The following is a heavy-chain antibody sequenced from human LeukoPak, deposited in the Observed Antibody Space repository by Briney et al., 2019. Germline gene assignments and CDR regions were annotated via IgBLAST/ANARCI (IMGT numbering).Heavy chain of an antibody. D-gene: IGHD4-17*01. V-gene: IGHV3-48*01. J-gene: IGHJ4*02. CDR2: ISSSSSTI. CDR1: GFTFSSYS. CDR3: ARDGDYGGGGY. Sequence: PGGSLRLSCAASGFTFSSYSMNWVRQAPGKGLEWVSNISSSSSTIYYADSVKGRFTISRDNAKNSLYLQMNSLRAEDTAVYYCARDGDYGGGGYWGQGTLVTVSS.